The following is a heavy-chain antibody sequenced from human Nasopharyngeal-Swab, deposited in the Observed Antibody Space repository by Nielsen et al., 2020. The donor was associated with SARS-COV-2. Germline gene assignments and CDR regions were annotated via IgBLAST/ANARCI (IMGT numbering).Heavy chain of an antibody. CDR3: ARGPLADCGGDCSNPYYFDY. D-gene: IGHD2-21*02. V-gene: IGHV1-46*01. CDR1: GYTFTSYY. Sequence: ASVKVSCKASGYTFTSYYMHWVRQAPGQGLEWMGIINPSGGSTSYAQKFQGRVTMTRDTSTSTVYMELSSLRSEDTAVYYCARGPLADCGGDCSNPYYFDYRGQGTLVTVSS. J-gene: IGHJ4*02. CDR2: INPSGGST.